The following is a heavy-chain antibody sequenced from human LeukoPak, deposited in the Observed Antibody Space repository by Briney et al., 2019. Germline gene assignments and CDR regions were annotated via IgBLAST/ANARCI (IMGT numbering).Heavy chain of an antibody. J-gene: IGHJ4*02. CDR3: ARVGVWFGELLSDY. D-gene: IGHD3-10*01. V-gene: IGHV3-53*01. Sequence: GGSLRLSCAASGFTVSSNYMTWVRQAPGKGLEWVSVIYSGGSTYYADSVKGRFTISRDNSKNTLYLQMNSLRAEDTAVYYCARVGVWFGELLSDYWGQGTLVTVSS. CDR2: IYSGGST. CDR1: GFTVSSNY.